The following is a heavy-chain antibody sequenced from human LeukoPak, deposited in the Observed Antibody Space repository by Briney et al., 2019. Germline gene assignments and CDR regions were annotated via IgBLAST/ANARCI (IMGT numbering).Heavy chain of an antibody. CDR1: GGTFSSYA. V-gene: IGHV1-69*05. D-gene: IGHD3-22*01. Sequence: ASVKVSCKASGGTFSSYAISWVRQAPGQGLEWMGGIIPIFGTANYAQKFQSRVTITTDESTSTAYMELSSLRSEDTAVYYCARDNLDSSGYYGSSLDYWGQGTLVTVSS. J-gene: IGHJ4*02. CDR3: ARDNLDSSGYYGSSLDY. CDR2: IIPIFGTA.